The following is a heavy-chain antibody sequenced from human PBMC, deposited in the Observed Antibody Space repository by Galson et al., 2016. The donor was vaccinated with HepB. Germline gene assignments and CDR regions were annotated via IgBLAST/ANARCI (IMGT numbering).Heavy chain of an antibody. V-gene: IGHV1-46*01. D-gene: IGHD3-22*01. CDR3: ARDRTATMIVVVITPFDAFDI. CDR1: GYTFTSHY. J-gene: IGHJ3*02. Sequence: VKVSCKASGYTFTSHYMHWVRQAPGQGLEWMGIINPSGGSTSYAQKFQGRVTMTRDTSTSTVYMELSSLRSEDTAVYYCARDRTATMIVVVITPFDAFDIWGQGTMVTVSS. CDR2: INPSGGST.